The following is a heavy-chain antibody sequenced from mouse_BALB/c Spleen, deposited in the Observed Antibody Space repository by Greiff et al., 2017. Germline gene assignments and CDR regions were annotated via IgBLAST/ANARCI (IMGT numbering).Heavy chain of an antibody. CDR3: ARSAGNYVGFAY. CDR2: INPGSGGT. V-gene: IGHV1-54*01. Sequence: VQGVESGAELVRPGTSVKVSCKASGYAFTNYLIEWVKQRPGQGLEWIGVINPGSGGTNYNEKFKGKATLTADKSSSTAYMQLSSLTSDDSAVYFCARSAGNYVGFAYWGQGTLVTVSA. J-gene: IGHJ3*01. CDR1: GYAFTNYL. D-gene: IGHD2-1*01.